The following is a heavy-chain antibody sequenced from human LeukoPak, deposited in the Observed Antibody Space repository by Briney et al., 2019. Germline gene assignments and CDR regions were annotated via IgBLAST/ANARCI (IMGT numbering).Heavy chain of an antibody. Sequence: SETLSLTCTVSGGSISSGSYYWSWIRQPAGKGLEWIGRIYTSGTTNYNPSLKSRVTISVDTSKNQFSLKLSSVTAADTAVYYCARDRSYYDFWSGYYAHDAFDIWGQGTMVTVSS. V-gene: IGHV4-61*02. CDR3: ARDRSYYDFWSGYYAHDAFDI. D-gene: IGHD3-3*01. J-gene: IGHJ3*02. CDR1: GGSISSGSYY. CDR2: IYTSGTT.